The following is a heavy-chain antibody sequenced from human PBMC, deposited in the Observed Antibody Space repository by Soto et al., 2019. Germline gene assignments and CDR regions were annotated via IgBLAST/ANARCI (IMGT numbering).Heavy chain of an antibody. CDR3: VREGYDDSSGYDPGWFDP. J-gene: IGHJ5*02. D-gene: IGHD3-22*01. Sequence: QVQLVQSGAEVKKPGSSVKVSCKASEDTLSSYAISWVRQAPGQGLEWMGGIIPFSGTANYAQKFQGRVTITADKSTSTAYMALSSLRSEETAVYYCVREGYDDSSGYDPGWFDPWGQGTLVTVSS. CDR2: IIPFSGTA. CDR1: EDTLSSYA. V-gene: IGHV1-69*06.